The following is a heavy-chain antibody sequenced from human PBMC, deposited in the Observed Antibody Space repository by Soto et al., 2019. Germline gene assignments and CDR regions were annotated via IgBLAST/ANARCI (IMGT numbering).Heavy chain of an antibody. V-gene: IGHV1-69*02. Sequence: SVKVSCKASGGTFSSYTISWVRQAPGQGLEWMGRIIPILGIANYAQKFQGRVTITADKSTSTAYMELSSLRSEDTAVYYCARITALYCSSTSCPREVTNAFDIWGQGTMVTVSS. CDR1: GGTFSSYT. J-gene: IGHJ3*02. D-gene: IGHD2-2*01. CDR3: ARITALYCSSTSCPREVTNAFDI. CDR2: IIPILGIA.